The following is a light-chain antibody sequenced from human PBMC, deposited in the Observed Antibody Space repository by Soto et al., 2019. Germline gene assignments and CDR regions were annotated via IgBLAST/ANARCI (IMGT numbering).Light chain of an antibody. CDR1: SNDFGGYNY. J-gene: IGLJ1*01. V-gene: IGLV2-14*03. CDR2: DDS. CDR3: ASYTYTSPYV. Sequence: QSALTQPASVSGSPGQSITISCAGISNDFGGYNYVSWYQQHPGRVPKLLIYDDSKRPSGVSNRFSGSKSGNTASLTISGLQAEDEADYYCASYTYTSPYVFGIGTKLTVL.